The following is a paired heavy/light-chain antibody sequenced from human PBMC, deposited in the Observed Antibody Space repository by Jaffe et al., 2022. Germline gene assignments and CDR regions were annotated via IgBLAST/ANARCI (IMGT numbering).Heavy chain of an antibody. D-gene: IGHD3-10*01. CDR1: GYTFTSYY. Sequence: QVQLVQSGAEVKKPGASVKVSCKASGYTFTSYYMHWVRQAPGQGLEWMGIINPSGGSTSYAQKFQGRVTMTRDTSTSTVYMELSSLRSEDTAVYYCARGKYYYGSGSYRSWGPWFDPWGQGTLVTVSS. J-gene: IGHJ5*02. CDR2: INPSGGST. V-gene: IGHV1-46*01. CDR3: ARGKYYYGSGSYRSWGPWFDP.
Light chain of an antibody. CDR2: GAS. J-gene: IGKJ2*01. CDR1: QSVSSSY. CDR3: QQYGSSRGYT. Sequence: EIVLTQSPGTLSLSPGERATLSCRASQSVSSSYLAWYQQKPGQAPRLLIYGASSRATGIPDRFSGSGSGTDFTLTISRLEPEDFAVYYCQQYGSSRGYTFGQGTKLEIK. V-gene: IGKV3-20*01.